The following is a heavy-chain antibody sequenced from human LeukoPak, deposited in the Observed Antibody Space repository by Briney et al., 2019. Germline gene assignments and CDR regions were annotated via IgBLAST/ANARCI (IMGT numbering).Heavy chain of an antibody. CDR3: ARFTSGYSGYDLDY. D-gene: IGHD5-12*01. CDR2: IYHSGST. Sequence: PSETLSLTCAVSGGSISSSNWWSWVRQPPGKGLEWIGEIYHSGSTNYNPSLKSRVTISVDKSKNQFSLKLSSVTAADTAVYYCARFTSGYSGYDLDYWGRGTLVTVSS. J-gene: IGHJ4*02. CDR1: GGSISSSNW. V-gene: IGHV4-4*02.